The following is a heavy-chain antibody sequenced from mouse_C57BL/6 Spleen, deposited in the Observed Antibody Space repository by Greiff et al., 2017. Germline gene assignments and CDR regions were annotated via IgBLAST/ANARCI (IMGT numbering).Heavy chain of an antibody. CDR2: ISSGSSTI. V-gene: IGHV5-17*01. CDR3: ARVLRYYFDD. D-gene: IGHD1-1*01. Sequence: EVNVVESGGGLVKPGGSLKLSCAASGFTFSDYGMHWVRQAPEKGLEWVAYISSGSSTIYYADTVKGRFTISGDNAKNTLFLQMTSLRSEDTAMYYCARVLRYYFDDWGQGTTLTVSS. CDR1: GFTFSDYG. J-gene: IGHJ2*01.